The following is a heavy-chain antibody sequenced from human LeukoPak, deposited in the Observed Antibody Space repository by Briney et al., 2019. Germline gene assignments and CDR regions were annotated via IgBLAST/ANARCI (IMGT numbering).Heavy chain of an antibody. CDR3: ARGRYYGSGTLVYFDY. D-gene: IGHD3-10*01. CDR2: IYISGST. V-gene: IGHV4-61*02. Sequence: PSETLSLTCTVSSGSISSGTYYWSWIRQPAGKGLEWIGRIYISGSTNSNPSLKSRVSMSVDTSKNQFSLKLTSVTAADTAVYYCARGRYYGSGTLVYFDYWGQGTLVTVSS. CDR1: SGSISSGTYY. J-gene: IGHJ4*02.